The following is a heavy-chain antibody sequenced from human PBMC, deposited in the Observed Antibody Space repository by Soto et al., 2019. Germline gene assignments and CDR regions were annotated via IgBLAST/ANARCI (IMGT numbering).Heavy chain of an antibody. V-gene: IGHV5-51*01. CDR1: GYSFTRYW. CDR2: IYPGDSDT. Sequence: GEPLRSHGKGSGYSFTRYWLGWVRQMPGKGLEWMGIIYPGDSDTRYSPSFHGQVAISADKSISTTYLQWSSLKASDTAMYYCARHGVPAAILRYYYFYGMDVWGQGTTVTVS. CDR3: ARHGVPAAILRYYYFYGMDV. D-gene: IGHD2-2*02. J-gene: IGHJ6*02.